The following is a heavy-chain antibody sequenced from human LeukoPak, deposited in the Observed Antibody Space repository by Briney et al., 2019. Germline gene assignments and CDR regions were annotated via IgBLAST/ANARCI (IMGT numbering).Heavy chain of an antibody. Sequence: SETLSLTCTVSGGSISSYYWSWIRQPPGKGLEWIGYIYYSGSTNYNPSLKSRVTISVDTSKNQFSLKLSSVTAADTAVYYCAREINDSSGYEWGQGTLVTVSS. CDR2: IYYSGST. D-gene: IGHD3-22*01. CDR3: AREINDSSGYE. V-gene: IGHV4-59*01. J-gene: IGHJ4*02. CDR1: GGSISSYY.